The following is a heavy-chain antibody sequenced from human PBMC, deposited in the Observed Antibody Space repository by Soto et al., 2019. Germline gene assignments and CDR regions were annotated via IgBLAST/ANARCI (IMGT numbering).Heavy chain of an antibody. D-gene: IGHD2-15*01. CDR1: VGSSDGSGDY. V-gene: IGHV4-39*01. Sequence: SETLSLSCTVSVGSSDGSGDYWGWIRQPPGRGLEWIVNIDYNGVTYSNPSLKSRVTISRDTSKNQFSLKLTSVTAADTALYYCGKVLVGATGHTDSDSWGPGTLVTVSS. CDR3: GKVLVGATGHTDSDS. CDR2: IDYNGVT. J-gene: IGHJ4*02.